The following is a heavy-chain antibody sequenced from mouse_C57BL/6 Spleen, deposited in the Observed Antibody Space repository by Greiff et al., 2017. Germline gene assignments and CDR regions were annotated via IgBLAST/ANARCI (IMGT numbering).Heavy chain of an antibody. V-gene: IGHV3-6*01. D-gene: IGHD1-1*01. CDR1: GYSITSGYY. CDR2: ISYDGSN. CDR3: AKYYYGSSPAWFAY. Sequence: EVQLQESGPGLVKPSQSLSLTCSVTGYSITSGYYWNWIRQFPGNKLEWMGYISYDGSNNYNPSLKNRISITRDTSKNQIFLKLNSVTTEDTATDYCAKYYYGSSPAWFAYWGQGTLVTVSA. J-gene: IGHJ3*01.